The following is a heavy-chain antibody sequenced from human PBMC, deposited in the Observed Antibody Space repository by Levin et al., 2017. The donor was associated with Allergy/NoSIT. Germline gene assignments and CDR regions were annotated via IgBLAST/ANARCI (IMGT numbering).Heavy chain of an antibody. CDR2: IRSKDHGGTT. V-gene: IGHV3-49*03. J-gene: IGHJ4*02. D-gene: IGHD6-19*01. Sequence: GGSLRLSCTASGFAFGDYTLSWFRQAPGKGLEWVGFIRSKDHGGTTDYAASVKGRFTISRDDSKSLAYLQMSSVQTGDTAVYYCTRVSSGWYNWGQGTLVTVSS. CDR3: TRVSSGWYN. CDR1: GFAFGDYT.